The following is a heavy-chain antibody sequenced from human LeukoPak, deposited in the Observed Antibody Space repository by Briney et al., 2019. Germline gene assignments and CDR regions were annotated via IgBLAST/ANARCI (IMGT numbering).Heavy chain of an antibody. CDR3: AKGGPTTRPLDY. J-gene: IGHJ4*02. CDR1: GFTFSSYA. Sequence: GGSLRLSCAASGFTFSSYAMTWVRQAPGKGLEWVSSISGSSDSTYYADSVKGRFTISRDNSEKTLFLQVSSLRAEDTALYYCAKGGPTTRPLDYWGQGTLVTVSS. CDR2: ISGSSDST. D-gene: IGHD1-1*01. V-gene: IGHV3-23*01.